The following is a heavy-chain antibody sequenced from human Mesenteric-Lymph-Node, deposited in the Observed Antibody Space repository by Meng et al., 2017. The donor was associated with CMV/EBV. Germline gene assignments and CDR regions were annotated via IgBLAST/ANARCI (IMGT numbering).Heavy chain of an antibody. Sequence: QVQLVQSGAEVKKPGASVRVSCKASGYTFIYYYINWVRQAPGQGLEWRGRINPKTGGRSYAQNFQRRVTMTRDTSINTAYMEVNRLTSDDTAMYYCARDRDTDWYSPFDYWGPGTLVTVSS. CDR2: INPKTGGR. CDR3: ARDRDTDWYSPFDY. D-gene: IGHD3-9*01. V-gene: IGHV1-2*06. CDR1: GYTFIYYY. J-gene: IGHJ4*02.